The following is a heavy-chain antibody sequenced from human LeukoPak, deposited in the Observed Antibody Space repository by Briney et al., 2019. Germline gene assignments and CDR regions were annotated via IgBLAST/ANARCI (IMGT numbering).Heavy chain of an antibody. CDR1: GFTFSSYA. Sequence: GGSLRLSCAASGFTFSSYAMSWVRQAPGKGPEWVSVIKGGCDDTYYADSVKGRFTISRDNSKNTLYLQMTSLGVGDTAVYYCAKEGSSGWYDYYGLEVWGQGTTVTVSS. CDR2: IKGGCDDT. D-gene: IGHD6-19*01. J-gene: IGHJ6*02. V-gene: IGHV3-23*01. CDR3: AKEGSSGWYDYYGLEV.